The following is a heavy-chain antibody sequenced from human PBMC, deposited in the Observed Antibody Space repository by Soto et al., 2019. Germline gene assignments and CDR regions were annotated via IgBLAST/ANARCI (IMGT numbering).Heavy chain of an antibody. J-gene: IGHJ5*02. CDR2: ISTYNGNT. V-gene: IGHV1-18*01. CDR3: ARSLGYSSSDWFDP. D-gene: IGHD6-6*01. Sequence: QVQLVQSGAEVKKPGASVKVSCKASGYTFTSYGITWVRQAPGQGLEWMGWISTYNGNTNYEQKLQGRVTMTTDTSASTAYMELRSLRSDDTAVYYCARSLGYSSSDWFDPWGQGTLVTVSS. CDR1: GYTFTSYG.